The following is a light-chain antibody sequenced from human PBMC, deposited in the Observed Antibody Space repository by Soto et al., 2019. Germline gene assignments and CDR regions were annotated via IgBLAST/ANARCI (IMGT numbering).Light chain of an antibody. Sequence: DIQMTQSPSSLSASEGDRVTITCRASQRISTYLSWYQQKPGKAPNLLIYVASSLQSGVPSRFSGSRSGTDFTLTISSLQPEDSATYYCQQSYNAPWTFGQGTKVDI. CDR3: QQSYNAPWT. V-gene: IGKV1-39*01. CDR1: QRISTY. CDR2: VAS. J-gene: IGKJ1*01.